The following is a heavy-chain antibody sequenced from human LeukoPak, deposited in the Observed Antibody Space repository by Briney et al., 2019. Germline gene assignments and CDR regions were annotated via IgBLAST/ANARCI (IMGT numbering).Heavy chain of an antibody. CDR2: IYYSGST. D-gene: IGHD3-16*02. Sequence: SETLSLTCTVPGGSVSSGSYYWSWIRQPPGKGLEWIGYIYYSGSTNYNPPLKSRVTISVDTSKNQFSLKLSSVTAADTAVYYCVRHERRYDYVWGSYRWESFDYWGQGTLVTVSS. V-gene: IGHV4-61*01. J-gene: IGHJ4*02. CDR3: VRHERRYDYVWGSYRWESFDY. CDR1: GGSVSSGSYY.